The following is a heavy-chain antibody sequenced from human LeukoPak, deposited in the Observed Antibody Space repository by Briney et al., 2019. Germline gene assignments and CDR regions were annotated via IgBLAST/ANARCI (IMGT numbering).Heavy chain of an antibody. D-gene: IGHD4-17*01. Sequence: GGSLRLSCAASGLPFSTYAMSWVRQAPGKGLEWVSSIRGSDGSTYYADSVKGRFAISRDNYKNTLYLQMNSLRAEDTAVCYCAKDVYGDYGGLDYWGQGTLVTVSS. CDR3: AKDVYGDYGGLDY. V-gene: IGHV3-23*01. CDR2: IRGSDGST. J-gene: IGHJ4*02. CDR1: GLPFSTYA.